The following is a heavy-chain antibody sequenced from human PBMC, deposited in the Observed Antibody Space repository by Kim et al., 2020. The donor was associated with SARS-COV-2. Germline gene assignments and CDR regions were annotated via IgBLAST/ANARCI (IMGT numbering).Heavy chain of an antibody. J-gene: IGHJ4*02. CDR1: GFTFSSYS. CDR2: ISSSSSYI. Sequence: GGSLRLSCAASGFTFSSYSMNWVRQAPGKGLEWVSSISSSSSYIYYADSVKGRFTISRDNAKNSLYLQMNSLRAEDTAVYYCAREQQLEGAFDYWGQGTLVTVSS. CDR3: AREQQLEGAFDY. V-gene: IGHV3-21*01. D-gene: IGHD6-13*01.